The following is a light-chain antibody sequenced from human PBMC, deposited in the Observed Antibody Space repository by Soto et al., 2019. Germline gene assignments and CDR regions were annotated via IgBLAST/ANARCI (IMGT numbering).Light chain of an antibody. Sequence: EIVLTQSPGTLSLSPGEKATLSCRASQSISSYLAWYQQKPGQAPRLLIYGASTRITGIPDRFSGVGSGTDFTLTISRLDTEDFAVYYCQQYVNSPRTFGKGTKVEIK. CDR1: QSISSY. CDR3: QQYVNSPRT. V-gene: IGKV3-20*01. CDR2: GAS. J-gene: IGKJ1*01.